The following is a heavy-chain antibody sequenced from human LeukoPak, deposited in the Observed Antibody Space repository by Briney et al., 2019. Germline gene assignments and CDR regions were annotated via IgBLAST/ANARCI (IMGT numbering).Heavy chain of an antibody. D-gene: IGHD2-15*01. Sequence: SVKVSFKASGGTFSSYAISWVRQAPGQGLEWMGGIIPIFGTANYAQKFQGRVTITADESTSTAYMELSSLRSEDTAVYYCAGDTVVVVAATGLSAFDTWGQGTMVTVSS. CDR2: IIPIFGTA. CDR3: AGDTVVVVAATGLSAFDT. V-gene: IGHV1-69*13. CDR1: GGTFSSYA. J-gene: IGHJ3*02.